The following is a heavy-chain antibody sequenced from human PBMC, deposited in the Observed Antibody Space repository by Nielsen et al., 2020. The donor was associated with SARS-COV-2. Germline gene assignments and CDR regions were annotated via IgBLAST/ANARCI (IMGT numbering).Heavy chain of an antibody. J-gene: IGHJ6*02. Sequence: GESLKISCAVSGLSVSDNNMNWVRQAPGRGLEWVSILYSGGTTYYADSVKGRFTISRDNSKNTLYLQMNSLRAEDTAVYYCARDRRDGYNIYYYGMDVWGQGTTVTVSS. CDR3: ARDRRDGYNIYYYGMDV. D-gene: IGHD5-24*01. CDR1: GLSVSDNN. CDR2: LYSGGTT. V-gene: IGHV3-53*05.